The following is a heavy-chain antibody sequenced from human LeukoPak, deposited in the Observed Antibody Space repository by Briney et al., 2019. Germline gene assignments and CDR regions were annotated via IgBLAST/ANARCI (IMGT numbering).Heavy chain of an antibody. D-gene: IGHD2-2*01. CDR1: GFTFGNYW. CDR3: AREQEDCTGTTCYRAFDV. CDR2: VHSDGSIT. J-gene: IGHJ3*01. Sequence: GGSLRLSCAASGFTFGNYWINWVRQAPGTGLVWVSRVHSDGSITNYADSVKGRFSISRDSAKNTLYLQMSSLRSEDTAVYYCAREQEDCTGTTCYRAFDVWAKGQWSPSL. V-gene: IGHV3-74*01.